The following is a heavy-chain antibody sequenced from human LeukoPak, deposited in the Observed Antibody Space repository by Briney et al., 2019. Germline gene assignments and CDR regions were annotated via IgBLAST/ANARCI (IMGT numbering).Heavy chain of an antibody. V-gene: IGHV4-30-4*01. CDR3: ARAASSSWLQYYYYGMDV. D-gene: IGHD6-13*01. Sequence: SQTLSLTCTVSGGSISSGDYYWSWIRQPPGKGLEWIVYIYYSGSTYYNPSLKSRVTISVDTSKNQFSLKLSSVTAADTAVYYCARAASSSWLQYYYYGMDVWGQGTTVTVSS. CDR2: IYYSGST. J-gene: IGHJ6*02. CDR1: GGSISSGDYY.